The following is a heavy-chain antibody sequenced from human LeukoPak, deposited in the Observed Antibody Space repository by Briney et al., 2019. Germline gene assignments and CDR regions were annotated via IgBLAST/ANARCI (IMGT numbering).Heavy chain of an antibody. Sequence: GGSLRLSCAASGFTFSSYAMHWVRQAPGKGLEWVAVISYDGSNKYYADSVKGRFTISRDNSKNTLYLQMNSLRAEDTAVYYCYSSFDAFDIWGQGTMVTVSS. CDR2: ISYDGSNK. D-gene: IGHD6-19*01. J-gene: IGHJ3*02. CDR1: GFTFSSYA. CDR3: YSSFDAFDI. V-gene: IGHV3-30-3*01.